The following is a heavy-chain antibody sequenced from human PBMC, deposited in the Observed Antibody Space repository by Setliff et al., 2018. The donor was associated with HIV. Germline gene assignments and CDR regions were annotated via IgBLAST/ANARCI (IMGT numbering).Heavy chain of an antibody. Sequence: GGSLRLSCAASGFSFSTYAMHWVRQPPGKGLEWVAQISYDGSNKFYADSVKGRFTISRDNSKNTLYLHMDSLRAEDTAVYYCSRDRDDSSGSYFDYWGQGTLVTVSS. CDR1: GFSFSTYA. V-gene: IGHV3-30*01. D-gene: IGHD3-22*01. CDR2: ISYDGSNK. CDR3: SRDRDDSSGSYFDY. J-gene: IGHJ4*02.